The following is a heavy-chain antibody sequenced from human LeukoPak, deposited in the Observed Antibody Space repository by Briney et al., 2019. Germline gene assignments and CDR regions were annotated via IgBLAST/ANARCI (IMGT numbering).Heavy chain of an antibody. CDR3: ARGPAFWSGYYTTYYYYYGMDV. Sequence: GGSLRLSCAASGFTFSSYAMHWVRQAPGKGLEYVSDISSNGGSTYYANSVKGRSTISRDNSKNTLYLQMGSLRAEDMAVYYCARGPAFWSGYYTTYYYYYGMDVWGQGTTVTVSS. CDR2: ISSNGGST. J-gene: IGHJ6*02. CDR1: GFTFSSYA. V-gene: IGHV3-64*01. D-gene: IGHD3-3*01.